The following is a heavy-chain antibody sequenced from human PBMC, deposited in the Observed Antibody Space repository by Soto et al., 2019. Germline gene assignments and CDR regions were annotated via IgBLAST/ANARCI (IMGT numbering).Heavy chain of an antibody. D-gene: IGHD3-10*01. V-gene: IGHV4-34*01. Sequence: SETLSLTCAVYGGSFSAYYWSWIRQSPGKGLEWIGEIHHSGSTNYKPSLKSRVTISVDTSKNQFSLELRSVTAADTAVNYCASYGSGSDYNGYYFDYWGQGTLVTVSS. CDR2: IHHSGST. J-gene: IGHJ4*02. CDR3: ASYGSGSDYNGYYFDY. CDR1: GGSFSAYY.